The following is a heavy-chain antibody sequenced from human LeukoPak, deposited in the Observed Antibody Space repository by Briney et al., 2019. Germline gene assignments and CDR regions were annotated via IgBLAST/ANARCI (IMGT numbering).Heavy chain of an antibody. D-gene: IGHD2-2*01. CDR1: GYTFTGYY. V-gene: IGHV1-2*02. CDR3: ARDRGIVVVPAAPFY. CDR2: INPNSGGT. J-gene: IGHJ4*02. Sequence: ASVKVSCKASGYTFTGYYMHWVRQAPGHGLECMGWINPNSGGTNYAQKFQGRVTMTRDTSISTAYMELSRLRSDDTAVYYCARDRGIVVVPAAPFYWGQGTLVTVSS.